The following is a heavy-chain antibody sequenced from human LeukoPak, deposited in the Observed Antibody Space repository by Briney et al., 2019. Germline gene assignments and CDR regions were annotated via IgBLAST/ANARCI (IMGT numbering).Heavy chain of an antibody. CDR3: TTSDSSGWYGFVY. V-gene: IGHV3-72*01. J-gene: IGHJ4*02. Sequence: GGSLRLSCAASGFTFIDHYMDWVRQAPGKGLEWVGRTKNKANSYTTQYAASVKGRFTISRDDSKNSLYLQMNSLKTEDTAVYYCTTSDSSGWYGFVYWGQGTLVTVSS. D-gene: IGHD6-19*01. CDR2: TKNKANSYTT. CDR1: GFTFIDHY.